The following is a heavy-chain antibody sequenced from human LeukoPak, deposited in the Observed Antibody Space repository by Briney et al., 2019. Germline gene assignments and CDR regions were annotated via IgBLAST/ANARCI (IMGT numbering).Heavy chain of an antibody. V-gene: IGHV3-7*01. CDR3: ARDPTGYGSSWYNDYSDY. D-gene: IGHD6-13*01. Sequence: PGGSLRLSCAASGLTFSGYWMSLVRQAPGKGLEWVANIKQDGSEKYYVDSVKGRFTISRDNAKNSLYLQMNSLRAEDTAVYYCARDPTGYGSSWYNDYSDYRGQGTLVTVSS. CDR2: IKQDGSEK. CDR1: GLTFSGYW. J-gene: IGHJ4*02.